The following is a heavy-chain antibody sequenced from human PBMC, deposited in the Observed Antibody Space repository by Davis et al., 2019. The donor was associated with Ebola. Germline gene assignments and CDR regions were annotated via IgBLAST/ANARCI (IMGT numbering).Heavy chain of an antibody. CDR1: GYTLTELS. Sequence: ASVKVSCKVSGYTLTELSMHWVRQAPGKGLEWMGGFDPEDGETIYAQKFQGRVTMTEDTSTDTAYMELSSLRSEDTAVYYCATLGITIFGVVIIRNNWFDPWGQGTLVTVSS. CDR3: ATLGITIFGVVIIRNNWFDP. V-gene: IGHV1-24*01. J-gene: IGHJ5*02. CDR2: FDPEDGET. D-gene: IGHD3-3*01.